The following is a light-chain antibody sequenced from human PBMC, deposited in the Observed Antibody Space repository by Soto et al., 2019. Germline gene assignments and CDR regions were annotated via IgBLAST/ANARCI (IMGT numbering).Light chain of an antibody. CDR1: QSVNTW. Sequence: DIQMTQSPSTLSASVGARVTITFRASQSVNTWLAWYQQKPGKAPVLLIYDASSLKSGVPSRFSGSGSGTEFTLTISSLQPEDFATYYCQQASSFPPTFGQGTRLEIK. V-gene: IGKV1-5*01. J-gene: IGKJ5*01. CDR3: QQASSFPPT. CDR2: DAS.